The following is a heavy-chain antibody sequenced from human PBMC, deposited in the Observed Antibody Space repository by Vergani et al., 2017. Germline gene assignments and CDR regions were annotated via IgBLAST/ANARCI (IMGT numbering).Heavy chain of an antibody. V-gene: IGHV3-23*04. J-gene: IGHJ4*02. CDR3: ARGPMVRGVIIPTPSAFDY. D-gene: IGHD3-10*01. CDR1: GFTFSSYA. CDR2: ISGSGGST. Sequence: EVQLVESGGGLVKPGGSLRLSCAASGFTFSSYAMSWVRQAPGKGLEWVSAISGSGGSTYYADSVKGRFTISRDNSKNTLYLQMNSLRAEDTAVYYCARGPMVRGVIIPTPSAFDYWGQGTLVTVSS.